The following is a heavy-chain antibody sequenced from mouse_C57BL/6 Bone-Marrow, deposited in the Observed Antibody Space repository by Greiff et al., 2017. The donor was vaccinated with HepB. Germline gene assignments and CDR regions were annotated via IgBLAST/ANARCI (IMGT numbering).Heavy chain of an antibody. J-gene: IGHJ3*01. CDR2: INPGSGGT. V-gene: IGHV1-54*01. D-gene: IGHD1-1*01. Sequence: VQGVESGAELVRPGTSVKVSCKASGYAFTNYLIEWVKQRPGQGLEWIGVINPGSGGTNYNEKFKGKATLTADKSSSTAYMQLSSLTSEDSAVYFCAIYYYSYWGQGTLVTVSA. CDR1: GYAFTNYL. CDR3: AIYYYSY.